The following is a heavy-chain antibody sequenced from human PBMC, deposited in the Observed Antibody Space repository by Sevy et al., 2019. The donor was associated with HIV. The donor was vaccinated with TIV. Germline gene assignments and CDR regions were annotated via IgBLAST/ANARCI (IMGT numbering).Heavy chain of an antibody. CDR1: GFSLTTSD. CDR2: VRNDGSNK. D-gene: IGHD2-8*01. Sequence: AGSLRLSCAASGFSLTTSDMHWVRQAPGKGLEWVAYVRNDGSNKYYADSVRDRFTISRDSPKNTLYLQMNSLRDEDTAIYYCARGRKTTEEWLEELDYYYGLDVWGQGTTVTVSS. J-gene: IGHJ6*02. CDR3: ARGRKTTEEWLEELDYYYGLDV. V-gene: IGHV3-30*02.